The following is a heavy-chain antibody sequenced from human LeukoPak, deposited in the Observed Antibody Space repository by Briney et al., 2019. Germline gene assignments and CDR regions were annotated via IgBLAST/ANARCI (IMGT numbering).Heavy chain of an antibody. J-gene: IGHJ6*03. V-gene: IGHV1-69*05. CDR1: GGTFSSYA. Sequence: GASVKVSCKASGGTFSSYAISWVRQAPGQGLEWMGGIIPIFGTANYAQKFQGRVTITTDESTSTAYMELSSLRSEDTAVYYCARAVTRITIFGADYYYYYMDVWGKGTTVTVSS. D-gene: IGHD3-3*01. CDR2: IIPIFGTA. CDR3: ARAVTRITIFGADYYYYYMDV.